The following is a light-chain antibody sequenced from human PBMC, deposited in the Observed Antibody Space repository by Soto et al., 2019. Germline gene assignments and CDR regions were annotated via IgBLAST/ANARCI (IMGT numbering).Light chain of an antibody. CDR2: AAS. V-gene: IGKV1-39*01. CDR3: QQRVFGT. Sequence: DIQMTQSPSSLSASVGDRVTITCRASQSISSYLNWYQQKPGKAPKLLIYAASSLQSGVPSRFSGSGSGTDFTLTISSLQPEDFATYYCQQRVFGTFGQGTKVDIK. J-gene: IGKJ1*01. CDR1: QSISSY.